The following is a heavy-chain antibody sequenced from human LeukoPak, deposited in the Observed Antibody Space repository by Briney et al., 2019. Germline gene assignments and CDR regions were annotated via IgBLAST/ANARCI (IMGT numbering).Heavy chain of an antibody. CDR2: IYYSGST. V-gene: IGHV4-59*08. CDR3: ARHEGDILTAEWYFDL. CDR1: GGSISSYY. D-gene: IGHD3-9*01. Sequence: PSETLSLTCNVSGGSISSYYWSWIRQPPGKGLEWIGYIYYSGSTNYNPSLKSRVTISVDTSKNQFSLKLSSVTAADTAVYYCARHEGDILTAEWYFDLWGRGTLVTVSS. J-gene: IGHJ2*01.